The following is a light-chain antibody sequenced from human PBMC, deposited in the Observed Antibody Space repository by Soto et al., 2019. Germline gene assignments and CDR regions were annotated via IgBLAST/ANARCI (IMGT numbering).Light chain of an antibody. J-gene: IGKJ1*01. CDR1: QTITTF. CDR3: QQTFTNPRT. Sequence: DIQMTQSPSSLSASVGDRVTISCRAGQTITTFLNWYQQRPGKAPRLLIYAATSLQSGVPSRFSASGSGTDFTLTISSLQPEDFATYYCQQTFTNPRTFGQGTKVEIK. V-gene: IGKV1-39*01. CDR2: AAT.